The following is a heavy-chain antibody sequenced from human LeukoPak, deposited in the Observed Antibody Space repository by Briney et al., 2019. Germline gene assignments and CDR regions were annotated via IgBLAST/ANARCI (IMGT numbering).Heavy chain of an antibody. CDR2: IIPIFGIA. D-gene: IGHD6-19*01. CDR3: ASGIAVAGRSGVDWFDP. V-gene: IGHV1-69*04. J-gene: IGHJ5*02. Sequence: SVKVSCKASGGTFSSYAISWVRQAPGQGLEWMGRIIPIFGIANYAQEFQGRVTITADKSTSTAYMELSSLRSEDTAVYYCASGIAVAGRSGVDWFDPWGQGTLVTVSS. CDR1: GGTFSSYA.